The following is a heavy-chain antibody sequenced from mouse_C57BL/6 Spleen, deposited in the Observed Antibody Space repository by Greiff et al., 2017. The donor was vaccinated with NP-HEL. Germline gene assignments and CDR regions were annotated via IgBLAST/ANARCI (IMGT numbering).Heavy chain of an antibody. D-gene: IGHD1-1*01. J-gene: IGHJ4*01. Sequence: ESGPGLVKPSQSLSLTCSVTGYSITSGYYWNWIRQFPGNKLEWMGYISYDGSNNYNPSLKNRISITRDTSKNQFFLKLNSVTTEDTATYYCARDPDYYGSSYAMDYWGQGTSVTVSS. CDR1: GYSITSGYY. CDR2: ISYDGSN. V-gene: IGHV3-6*01. CDR3: ARDPDYYGSSYAMDY.